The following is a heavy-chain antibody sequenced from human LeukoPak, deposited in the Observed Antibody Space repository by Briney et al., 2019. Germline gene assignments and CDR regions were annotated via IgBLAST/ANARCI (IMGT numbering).Heavy chain of an antibody. D-gene: IGHD6-19*01. V-gene: IGHV4-38-2*02. CDR2: IHHSGST. Sequence: SETLSLTCTVSDYSISSGYYWGWIRQPPGKGLEWIGFIHHSGSTHYNPSLKSRVTISIDTSKNQFSLKLTSVTAADTAVYYCASGFNVIAVAGPIDYWGQGTLVTVSS. J-gene: IGHJ4*02. CDR3: ASGFNVIAVAGPIDY. CDR1: DYSISSGYY.